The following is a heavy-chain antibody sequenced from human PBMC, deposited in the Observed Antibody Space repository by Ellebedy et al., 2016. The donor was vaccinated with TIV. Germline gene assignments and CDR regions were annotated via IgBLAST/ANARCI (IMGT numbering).Heavy chain of an antibody. CDR1: LVSFSGYT. V-gene: IGHV4-34*01. J-gene: IGHJ4*02. D-gene: IGHD3-10*01. CDR3: ASGSMVRGLAD. CDR2: INHRGAT. Sequence: SETLSLXXQIDLVSFSGYTWAWIRQAPGKGLEWIGDINHRGATKSISSLKSRVTISLDTSKKQFSLNITSVTAADTAFYYCASGSMVRGLADWGQGILVTVSS.